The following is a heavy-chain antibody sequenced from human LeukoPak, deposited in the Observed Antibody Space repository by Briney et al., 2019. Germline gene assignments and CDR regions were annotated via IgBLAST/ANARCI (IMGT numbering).Heavy chain of an antibody. V-gene: IGHV3-33*01. D-gene: IGHD4/OR15-4a*01. CDR1: GFTFSSYG. CDR2: IWYDGSNK. J-gene: IGHJ4*02. Sequence: GRSLRLSCAASGFTFSSYGMHWVRQAPGKGLEWVAVIWYDGSNKYYADSVKGRFTISRDNSKNTLYLQMNSLRAEDTAVYYCARGLGDYGHEVDYWGQGTLVTVSS. CDR3: ARGLGDYGHEVDY.